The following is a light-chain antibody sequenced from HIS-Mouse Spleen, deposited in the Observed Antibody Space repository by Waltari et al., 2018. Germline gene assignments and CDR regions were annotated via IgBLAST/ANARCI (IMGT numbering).Light chain of an antibody. Sequence: SYELTQPPSVSVSPGQTARITCSGGALPKKYAYVYQQKSGQASVLVIYEDSKRPSGIPERFSGSSSGTMATLTISGAQVEDEADYYCYSTDSSGNHRVFGGGTKLTVL. CDR2: EDS. V-gene: IGLV3-10*01. J-gene: IGLJ2*01. CDR3: YSTDSSGNHRV. CDR1: ALPKKY.